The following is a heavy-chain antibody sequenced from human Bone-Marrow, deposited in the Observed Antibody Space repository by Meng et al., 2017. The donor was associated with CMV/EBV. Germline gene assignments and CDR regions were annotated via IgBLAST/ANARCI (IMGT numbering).Heavy chain of an antibody. CDR1: GFTFSSYS. V-gene: IGHV3-21*01. CDR3: AKSFRHYWSSTSCNDAFDI. CDR2: ISSSSSYI. J-gene: IGHJ3*02. Sequence: GESLKISCAASGFTFSSYSMNWVRQAPGKGLEWVSSISSSSSYIYYADSVKGRFTISRDNAKNSLYLQMNSLRAEDTAVYYCAKSFRHYWSSTSCNDAFDIWGQGTMVTVSS. D-gene: IGHD2-2*01.